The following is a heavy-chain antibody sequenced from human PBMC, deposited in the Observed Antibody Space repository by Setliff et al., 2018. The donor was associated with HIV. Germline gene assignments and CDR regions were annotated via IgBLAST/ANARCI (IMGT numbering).Heavy chain of an antibody. D-gene: IGHD4-4*01. V-gene: IGHV3-11*04. J-gene: IGHJ3*02. CDR2: IISGSTI. Sequence: PGGSLRLSCAASGFTFSDYYMSWIRQAPGKGLEWVSYIISGSTIYYADSVKGRFTISRDNAKNSLYLQMNSLRAEDTAAYYCARWGKERDYSNYRGAFDIWGQGTMVTVSS. CDR1: GFTFSDYY. CDR3: ARWGKERDYSNYRGAFDI.